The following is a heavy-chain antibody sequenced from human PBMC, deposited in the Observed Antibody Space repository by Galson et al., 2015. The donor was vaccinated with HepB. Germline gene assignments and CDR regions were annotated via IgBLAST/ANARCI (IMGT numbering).Heavy chain of an antibody. Sequence: SLRLSCAASGFTFSSYRMHWVRQAPGKGLVWVSRINSDGSSTSYADSVKGQFTISRDNAKNTLYLQMNSLRAEDTAVYYCARSGRGYSYGKYNMDVWGQGTTVTVSS. CDR2: INSDGSST. CDR3: ARSGRGYSYGKYNMDV. CDR1: GFTFSSYR. J-gene: IGHJ6*02. V-gene: IGHV3-74*01. D-gene: IGHD5-18*01.